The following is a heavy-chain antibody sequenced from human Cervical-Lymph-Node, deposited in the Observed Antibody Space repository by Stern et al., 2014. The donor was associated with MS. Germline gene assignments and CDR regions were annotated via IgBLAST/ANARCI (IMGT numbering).Heavy chain of an antibody. D-gene: IGHD1-26*01. CDR3: ATTRWDLFTWNWFDP. Sequence: VQLVESGPGLVKPSQTLSLTCTVSGGSISSSGYYWSWIRQPADKGLEWIGRIHDSGSTYYNPSLKSRVPISMDTAQNPFSLKLPSVTAADTAVYYCATTRWDLFTWNWFDPWGQGTLVTVSS. J-gene: IGHJ5*02. CDR2: IHDSGST. CDR1: GGSISSSGYY. V-gene: IGHV4-61*02.